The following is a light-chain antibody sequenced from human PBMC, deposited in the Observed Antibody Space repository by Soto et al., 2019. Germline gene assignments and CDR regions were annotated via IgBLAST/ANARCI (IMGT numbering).Light chain of an antibody. J-gene: IGLJ3*02. CDR2: EVT. CDR1: SSDVGGYNY. V-gene: IGLV2-8*01. Sequence: QSALTQPPSASGSPGQSVTISCTGTSSDVGGYNYVSWYQQYPGRAPKLMIYEVTKRPSGVPDRFSGSKSGNTASLTVSGLQAEDDAVYYCSSYAASNNFYFVFGGGTKVTVL. CDR3: SSYAASNNFYFV.